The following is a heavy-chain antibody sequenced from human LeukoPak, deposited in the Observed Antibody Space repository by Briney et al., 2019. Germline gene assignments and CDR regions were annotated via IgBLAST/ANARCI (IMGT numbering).Heavy chain of an antibody. CDR1: GFTFISCS. V-gene: IGHV3-21*01. D-gene: IGHD3-22*01. CDR2: ISSSSSYI. Sequence: GGSLRLSWAASGFTFISCSMNWVRQAPGKGRDWVSSISSSSSYIYYADSVKGRFTISRDNAKNSLYLQMNSLRAEDTAVYYCARSMIVVVAIDYWGQGTLVTVSS. J-gene: IGHJ4*02. CDR3: ARSMIVVVAIDY.